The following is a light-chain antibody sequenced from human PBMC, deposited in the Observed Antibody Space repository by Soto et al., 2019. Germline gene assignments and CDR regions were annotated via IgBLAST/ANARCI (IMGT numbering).Light chain of an antibody. CDR1: SSDVGGYNY. J-gene: IGLJ1*01. CDR2: GVT. V-gene: IGLV2-14*03. CDR3: CSYTSSGTYV. Sequence: QSVRTRPASVSGSPGQSIAISCTGTSSDVGGYNYVSWYQQHPGKAPKLIIYGVTNRPSGVSDRFSGSKSGNTASLTISGLQAEDETDYYCCSYTSSGTYVFGPGTKVTVL.